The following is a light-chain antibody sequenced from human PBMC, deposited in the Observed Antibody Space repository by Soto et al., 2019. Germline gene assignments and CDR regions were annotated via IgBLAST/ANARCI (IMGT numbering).Light chain of an antibody. CDR2: DAS. CDR1: QSVRSS. CDR3: QQYGSSPWT. J-gene: IGKJ1*01. V-gene: IGKV3-20*01. Sequence: EIVSSQSPATLSLSPGERATLSCRASQSVRSSLAWYQQQPGQAPRLLIYDASSRATGIPARFSGSGSGTDFTLTISRLEPEDFAVYYCQQYGSSPWTFGQGTKVDIK.